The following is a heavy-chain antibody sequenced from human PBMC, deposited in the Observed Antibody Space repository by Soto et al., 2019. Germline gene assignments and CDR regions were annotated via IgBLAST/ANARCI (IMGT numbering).Heavy chain of an antibody. CDR1: GYTFTSYG. Sequence: QVQLLQSEAGVKKPGASVKVSCKASGYTFTSYGISWVRQAPGKGIEWMGWIGANNGNTKYAQKLQGRVTMTKDTSTRTAYMELRRLRSDDTAVYYCASDLIVGALDYWGRGPLVTFSS. CDR3: ASDLIVGALDY. J-gene: IGHJ4*02. D-gene: IGHD1-26*01. V-gene: IGHV1-18*01. CDR2: IGANNGNT.